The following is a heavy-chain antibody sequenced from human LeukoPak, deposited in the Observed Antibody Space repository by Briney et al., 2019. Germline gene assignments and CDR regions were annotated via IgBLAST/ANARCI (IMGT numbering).Heavy chain of an antibody. J-gene: IGHJ6*02. CDR1: GCTFSSYA. CDR2: IIPIFGIA. CDR3: ARDYYDKRIYYYYGMDV. V-gene: IGHV1-69*04. Sequence: SVKLSCKASGCTFSSYAISWVRQAPGQGLEWIGRIIPIFGIANYAQKFQGRVTITADKSTSTAYMELSSLRSEDTAVYYCARDYYDKRIYYYYGMDVWGQGTTVTVSS. D-gene: IGHD3-22*01.